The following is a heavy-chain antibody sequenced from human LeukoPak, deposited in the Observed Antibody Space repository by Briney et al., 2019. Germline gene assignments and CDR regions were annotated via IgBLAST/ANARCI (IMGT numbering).Heavy chain of an antibody. J-gene: IGHJ4*02. V-gene: IGHV3-30-3*01. D-gene: IGHD5-12*01. CDR1: GFAFSSHA. Sequence: PGGSLRLSCAASGFAFSSHAMHWVRQAPGKGLEWVAVISFDGSNKYYADSVKGRFTISGDNSKNTLYLQMNSLRTEDTAVYYCASVGGYDPLFDYWGQGTLVTVSS. CDR3: ASVGGYDPLFDY. CDR2: ISFDGSNK.